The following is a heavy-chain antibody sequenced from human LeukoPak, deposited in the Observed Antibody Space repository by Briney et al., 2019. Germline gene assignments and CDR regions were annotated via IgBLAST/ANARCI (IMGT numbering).Heavy chain of an antibody. Sequence: SGGSLRLSCAASGFTFSYYGMHWVRQAPGKGLEWVALIWHDGSNKYYADSVKGRFTISRDKSKNTLFLQMNSLRVEDTAVYYCAKDSGSGWYGGYWGQGTLVTVSS. D-gene: IGHD6-19*01. CDR1: GFTFSYYG. CDR3: AKDSGSGWYGGY. V-gene: IGHV3-33*03. J-gene: IGHJ4*02. CDR2: IWHDGSNK.